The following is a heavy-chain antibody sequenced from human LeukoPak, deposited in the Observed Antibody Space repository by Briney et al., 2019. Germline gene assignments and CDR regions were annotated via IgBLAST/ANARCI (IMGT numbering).Heavy chain of an antibody. J-gene: IGHJ3*02. D-gene: IGHD3-9*01. V-gene: IGHV4-30-2*01. CDR2: IYHSGST. Sequence: PSQTLSLTCAVSGGSISSGGYSWSWIRQPPGKGLEWIGSIYHSGSTYYNPSLKSRVTISVDRSKNQFSLKLSSVTAADTAVYYSAGGEYYDILTGYYPIDIWGQGTMVTVSS. CDR1: GGSISSGGYS. CDR3: AGGEYYDILTGYYPIDI.